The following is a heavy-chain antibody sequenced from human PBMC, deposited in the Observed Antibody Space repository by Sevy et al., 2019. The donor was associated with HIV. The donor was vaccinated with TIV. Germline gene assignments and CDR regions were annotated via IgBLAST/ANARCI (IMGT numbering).Heavy chain of an antibody. D-gene: IGHD3-10*01. CDR3: ARRITMVRGVISDLMDV. CDR1: GFTFSSYW. Sequence: GGSLRLSCAASGFTFSSYWMHWVRQAPGKGLVWVSRINSDGSSTSYADSVKGRFTISRDNAKNTLYLQMNSLRAEDTALYYSARRITMVRGVISDLMDVWGQGTTVTVSS. CDR2: INSDGSST. V-gene: IGHV3-74*01. J-gene: IGHJ6*02.